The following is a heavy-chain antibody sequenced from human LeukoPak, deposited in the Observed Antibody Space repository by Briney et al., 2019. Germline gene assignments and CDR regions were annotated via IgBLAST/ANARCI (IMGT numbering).Heavy chain of an antibody. V-gene: IGHV3-33*01. CDR3: AGDTPPGGDYYFDY. CDR1: GFSFSTYG. Sequence: PGGSLRLSCAASGFSFSTYGMHWVRQAPGKGLEWVALIWNAGTNTYYADSVKRRFAISRDNSKNTLYLQMNSLRAEDTAVYYCAGDTPPGGDYYFDYWGQGTLVIVSS. D-gene: IGHD3-16*01. CDR2: IWNAGTNT. J-gene: IGHJ4*02.